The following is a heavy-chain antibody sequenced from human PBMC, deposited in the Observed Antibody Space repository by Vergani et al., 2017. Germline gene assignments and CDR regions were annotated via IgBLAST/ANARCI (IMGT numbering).Heavy chain of an antibody. CDR2: IIPIFGTA. J-gene: IGHJ6*02. CDR1: GGTFSSYA. Sequence: QVQLVQSGAEVKKPGSSVKVSCKASGGTFSSYAISWVRQAPGQGLEWMGGIIPIFGTANYAQKFQGRVTITADESTSTAYMELSSLRSEDTAVYYCARDPYSGYILGYYYYGMDVWGQGTTVTVSS. V-gene: IGHV1-69*01. D-gene: IGHD5-12*01. CDR3: ARDPYSGYILGYYYYGMDV.